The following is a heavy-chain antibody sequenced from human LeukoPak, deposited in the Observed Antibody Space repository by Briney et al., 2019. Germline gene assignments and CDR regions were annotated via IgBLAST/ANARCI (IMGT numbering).Heavy chain of an antibody. J-gene: IGHJ6*02. CDR3: ARFITMVRGVAANTGAYGMDV. V-gene: IGHV4-30-4*01. CDR1: GGSISSGDYY. CDR2: IYYSGST. D-gene: IGHD3-10*01. Sequence: PSQTLSLTCTVSGGSISSGDYYWGWIRQPPGKGLEWIGYIYYSGSTYYNPSLKSRVTISVDTSKNQFSLKLSSVTAADTAVYYCARFITMVRGVAANTGAYGMDVWGQGTTVTVSS.